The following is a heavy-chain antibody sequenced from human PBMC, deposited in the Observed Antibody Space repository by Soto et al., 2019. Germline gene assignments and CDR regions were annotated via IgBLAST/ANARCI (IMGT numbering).Heavy chain of an antibody. D-gene: IGHD4-17*01. CDR2: IYGGGST. CDR1: GGSISSYY. CDR3: ARPYSGDYAFDI. J-gene: IGHJ3*02. Sequence: QVQVQESGPGLVKPSETLSLTCTVSGGSISSYYCSWIRQPPGKGLEWIGYIYGGGSTKYNPSLQSRVTISVDTSKNQLSLKLRSVTAADTAVYYCARPYSGDYAFDIWGQGTMVTVSS. V-gene: IGHV4-59*01.